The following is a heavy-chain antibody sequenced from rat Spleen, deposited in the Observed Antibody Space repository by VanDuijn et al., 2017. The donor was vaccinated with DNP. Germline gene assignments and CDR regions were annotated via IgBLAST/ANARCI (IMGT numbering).Heavy chain of an antibody. CDR3: ARGSSSIYWYFDF. D-gene: IGHD1-2*01. J-gene: IGHJ1*01. V-gene: IGHV5-7*01. CDR2: IHSDGSST. Sequence: EVRLVESGGGLVQPGRSLKLSCAASGFTFSDYNMAWVRQAPKKGLEWVATIHSDGSSTYYRDSVRGRFTFSRDNAKSSLYLQMNSLKSEETATYYCARGSSSIYWYFDFWGPGTMVTVSS. CDR1: GFTFSDYN.